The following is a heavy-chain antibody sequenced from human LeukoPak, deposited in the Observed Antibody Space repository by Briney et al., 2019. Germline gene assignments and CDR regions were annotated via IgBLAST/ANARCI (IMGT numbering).Heavy chain of an antibody. V-gene: IGHV3-43*01. CDR2: SWDGGST. CDR1: GFTFDDYT. CDR3: AKDGAFYSNYVGGFDY. Sequence: GGSLRLSCAASGFTFDDYTMHWDRQAPGKGLEWVSISWDGGSTYYADSVKGRFTISRDNSKNSLYLQMNSLRTEDTALYYCAKDGAFYSNYVGGFDYWGQGTLVTVSS. D-gene: IGHD4-11*01. J-gene: IGHJ4*02.